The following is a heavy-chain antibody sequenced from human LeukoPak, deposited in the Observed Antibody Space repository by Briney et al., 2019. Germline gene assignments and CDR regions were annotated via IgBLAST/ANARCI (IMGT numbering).Heavy chain of an antibody. V-gene: IGHV3-53*01. CDR3: AREGASSSFGY. Sequence: GGSLRLSCVVSGLTVSSNYMSWVRQAPGKGLEWVSVLYGGGNTYHADSVKGRFTISRDNSKNTLYLQMNSLRAEDTAVYYCAREGASSSFGYWGQGTLVTVSS. J-gene: IGHJ4*02. D-gene: IGHD6-13*01. CDR2: LYGGGNT. CDR1: GLTVSSNY.